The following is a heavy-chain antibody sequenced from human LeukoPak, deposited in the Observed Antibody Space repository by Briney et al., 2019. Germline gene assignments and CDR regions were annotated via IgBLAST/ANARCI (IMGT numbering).Heavy chain of an antibody. Sequence: GGSLRLSCAASGFTFSSHWMSWVRQAPGKGLEWVANINQGGSDKYYVDSVKGRFTISRDNANNLLYLQMNSLRGEDTAVYYCATDRSRPEADWGQGTLVTVSS. J-gene: IGHJ4*02. V-gene: IGHV3-7*01. D-gene: IGHD1-14*01. CDR1: GFTFSSHW. CDR3: ATDRSRPEAD. CDR2: INQGGSDK.